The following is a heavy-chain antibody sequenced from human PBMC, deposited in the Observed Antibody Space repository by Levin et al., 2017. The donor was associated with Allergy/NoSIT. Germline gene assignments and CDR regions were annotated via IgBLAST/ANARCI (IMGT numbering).Heavy chain of an antibody. CDR1: GFTVSSNY. J-gene: IGHJ4*02. Sequence: GGSLRLSCAASGFTVSSNYMSWVRQAPGKGLEWVSVIYSGGSTYYADSVKGRFTISRDNSKNTLYLQMNSLRAEDTAVYYCAREVIAVIGTFGDWGQGTLVTVSS. D-gene: IGHD6-13*01. CDR3: AREVIAVIGTFGD. CDR2: IYSGGST. V-gene: IGHV3-53*01.